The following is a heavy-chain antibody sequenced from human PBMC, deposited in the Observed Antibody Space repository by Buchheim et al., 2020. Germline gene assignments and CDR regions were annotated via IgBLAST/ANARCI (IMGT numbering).Heavy chain of an antibody. D-gene: IGHD3-3*01. CDR2: IIPIFGTA. V-gene: IGHV1-69*01. J-gene: IGHJ6*03. Sequence: QVQLVQSGAEVKKPGSSVKVSCKASGGTFSSYAISWVRQAPGQGLEWMGGIIPIFGTANYAQKFQGRVTITADESTSTAYMELSSLRSEDTAVYYCARSPPDFWSGYYTGINYVYYYYYMDVWGKGTT. CDR3: ARSPPDFWSGYYTGINYVYYYYYMDV. CDR1: GGTFSSYA.